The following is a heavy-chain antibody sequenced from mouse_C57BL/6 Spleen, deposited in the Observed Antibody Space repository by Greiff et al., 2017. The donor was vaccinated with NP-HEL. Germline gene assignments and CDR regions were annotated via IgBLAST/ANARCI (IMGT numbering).Heavy chain of an antibody. CDR1: GYSFTDYN. CDR3: AREMEKEDYYAMDY. V-gene: IGHV1-39*01. Sequence: EVQLQQSGPELVKPGASVKISCKASGYSFTDYNMNWVKQSNGKSLEWIGVINPNYGTTSYNQKFKGKATLTVDQSSSTAYMQLNSLTSEDSALYYCAREMEKEDYYAMDYWGQGTSVTVSS. D-gene: IGHD2-3*01. CDR2: INPNYGTT. J-gene: IGHJ4*01.